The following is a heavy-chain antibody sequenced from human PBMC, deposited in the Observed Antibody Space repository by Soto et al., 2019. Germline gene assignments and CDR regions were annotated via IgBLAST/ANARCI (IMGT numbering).Heavy chain of an antibody. Sequence: GASVKVSCKASVGTFSSYAISWVRQAPGQGLEWMGGIIPIFGTANYAQKFQGRVTITADESTSTAYMELSSLRSEDTAVYYCAGWGGSRLAYQYYYYGMDVWGQGTTVTVSS. CDR2: IIPIFGTA. CDR3: AGWGGSRLAYQYYYYGMDV. D-gene: IGHD1-26*01. J-gene: IGHJ6*02. V-gene: IGHV1-69*13. CDR1: VGTFSSYA.